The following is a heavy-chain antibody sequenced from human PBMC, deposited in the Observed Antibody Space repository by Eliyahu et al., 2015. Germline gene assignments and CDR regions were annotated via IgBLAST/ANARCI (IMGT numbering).Heavy chain of an antibody. V-gene: IGHV4-39*01. CDR3: ARITVTTPRYYYYGMDV. D-gene: IGHD4-11*01. CDR1: GGSIXSSSYY. Sequence: QLQLQESGPGLVKPSETLSLTCTVSGGSIXSSSYYWGWIRQPPGKGLEWIGGIYYSWGTHYHPSLKSRVTISVDTSKNQFSLKLSSVTAADTAVYYCARITVTTPRYYYYGMDVWGQGTTVTVSS. J-gene: IGHJ6*02. CDR2: IYYSWGT.